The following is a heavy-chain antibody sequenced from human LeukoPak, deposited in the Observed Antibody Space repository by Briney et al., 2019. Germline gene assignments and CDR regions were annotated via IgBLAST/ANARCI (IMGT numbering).Heavy chain of an antibody. Sequence: GGSLRLSCVASGFTFSNYGMHWVRQSPGKGLDWVAFIGSDGTKRYSADSVKGRFTISRDNSRNTLYLQMNSLRAEDTGVYYCAKDLSSGSRRAYWGQGTLVTVSS. CDR3: AKDLSSGSRRAY. CDR2: IGSDGTKR. J-gene: IGHJ4*02. D-gene: IGHD6-19*01. CDR1: GFTFSNYG. V-gene: IGHV3-30*02.